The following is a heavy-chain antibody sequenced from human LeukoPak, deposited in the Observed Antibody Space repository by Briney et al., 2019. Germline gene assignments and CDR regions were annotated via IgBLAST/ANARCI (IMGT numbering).Heavy chain of an antibody. CDR1: GYSFTSHW. V-gene: IGHV5-51*01. J-gene: IGHJ6*04. CDR2: IYLGDSDT. Sequence: GEALQISCKGSGYSFTSHWIGWVRQMPGKGLEGMGVIYLGDSDTRYSPSFQGQVTISADKSISTAYLQWTSLKASDTAMYYCATWGGRGSSGYWAVDVWGKGTTVTVSS. CDR3: ATWGGRGSSGYWAVDV. D-gene: IGHD3-22*01.